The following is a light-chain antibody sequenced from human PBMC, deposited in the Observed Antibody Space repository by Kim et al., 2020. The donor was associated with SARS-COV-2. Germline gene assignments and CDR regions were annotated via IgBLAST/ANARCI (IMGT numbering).Light chain of an antibody. J-gene: IGLJ2*01. CDR3: QVWDSSTVV. CDR2: RDS. V-gene: IGLV3-9*01. Sequence: SYELTQPLSVSVALGQTARITCRGNNIGSKNVHWYQQKPGQAPVLVIYRDSNRPSGIPERFSGSNSGNTATLTISRAQAGDEADYYCQVWDSSTVVFGGG. CDR1: NIGSKN.